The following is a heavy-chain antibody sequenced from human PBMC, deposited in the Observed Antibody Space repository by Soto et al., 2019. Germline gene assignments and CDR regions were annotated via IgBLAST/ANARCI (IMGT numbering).Heavy chain of an antibody. D-gene: IGHD3-22*01. CDR1: GGSISSYY. CDR3: ARHRYYDSSGYSGLDY. Sequence: QVQLQESGPGLVKPSETLSLTCTVSGGSISSYYWSWIRQPPGKGLEWIGYIYYSGSTNYNPSLKSRVTISVDTYKNQFSLKLSSVTAADTAVYYCARHRYYDSSGYSGLDYWGQGTLVTVSS. CDR2: IYYSGST. V-gene: IGHV4-59*08. J-gene: IGHJ4*02.